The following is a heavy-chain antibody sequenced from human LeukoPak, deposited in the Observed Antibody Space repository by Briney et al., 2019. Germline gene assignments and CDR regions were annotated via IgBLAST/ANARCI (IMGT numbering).Heavy chain of an antibody. CDR2: ISAYNGNT. CDR1: GYTFTSYG. D-gene: IGHD3-22*01. Sequence: ASVKVSCKASGYTFTSYGISWVRQAPGQGLEWMGWISAYNGNTNYAQKLHGRVTMTTDTSTSTAYMELRSLRSDDTAVYYCASYYDSSGPTRGHFDYWGQGTLVTVSS. CDR3: ASYYDSSGPTRGHFDY. V-gene: IGHV1-18*01. J-gene: IGHJ4*02.